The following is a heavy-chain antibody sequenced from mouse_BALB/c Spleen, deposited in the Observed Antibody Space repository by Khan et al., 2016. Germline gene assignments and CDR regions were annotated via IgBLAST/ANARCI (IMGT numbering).Heavy chain of an antibody. CDR2: INTETGEA. Sequence: QIQLVQSGPELKKPGETVKISCKASGYTFTDYSIHWVKQAPGKGFKWMGWINTETGEATYADDFKGRFAFSLETSASTAHFQIDNRKNEDTATYFCVRRDNIGPFAFWGQGTLVTVSA. CDR3: VRRDNIGPFAF. V-gene: IGHV9-2-1*01. J-gene: IGHJ3*01. CDR1: GYTFTDYS.